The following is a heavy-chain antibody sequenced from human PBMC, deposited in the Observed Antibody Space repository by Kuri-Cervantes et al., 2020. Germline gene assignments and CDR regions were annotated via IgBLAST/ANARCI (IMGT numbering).Heavy chain of an antibody. CDR3: VRTARGPDY. Sequence: GGSLRLSCAASGFTLSSNAVHWVRQAPGKGLEWVSYISSSSSTIYYADSVKGRFTISRDNAKNSLYLQMNSLRVEDTAVYYCVRTARGPDYWGQGTLVTVSS. J-gene: IGHJ4*02. V-gene: IGHV3-48*01. CDR2: ISSSSSTI. D-gene: IGHD6-6*01. CDR1: GFTLSSNA.